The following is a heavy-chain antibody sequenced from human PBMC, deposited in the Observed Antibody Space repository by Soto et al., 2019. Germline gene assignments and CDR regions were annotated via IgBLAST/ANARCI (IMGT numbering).Heavy chain of an antibody. CDR1: GGSISSYY. J-gene: IGHJ5*02. V-gene: IGHV4-59*01. CDR2: IYYSGST. Sequence: SDTLSLTCTVSGGSISSYYWSWIRQPPGKGLEWIGYIYYSGSTNYNPSLKSRVTISVDTSKNQFSLKLSSVTAADTAVYYCAKYGSGSSVWFDPWGQGTLVNVSS. D-gene: IGHD3-10*01. CDR3: AKYGSGSSVWFDP.